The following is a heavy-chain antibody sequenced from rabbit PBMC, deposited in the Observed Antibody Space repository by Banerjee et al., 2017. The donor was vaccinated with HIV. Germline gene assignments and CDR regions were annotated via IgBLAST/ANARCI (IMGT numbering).Heavy chain of an antibody. D-gene: IGHD1-1*01. CDR2: IYPDSSGST. V-gene: IGHV1S40*01. CDR3: ARDLDDVIGWNFGW. Sequence: QSLEESGGDLVKPEGSLTLTCTASGFSFSRSYYMCWVRQAPGKGLECIACIYPDSSGSTYYASWAKGRFTISKTSSTTVTLQMTGLTAADTATYFCARDLDDVIGWNFGWWGPGTLVTVS. J-gene: IGHJ4*01. CDR1: GFSFSRSYY.